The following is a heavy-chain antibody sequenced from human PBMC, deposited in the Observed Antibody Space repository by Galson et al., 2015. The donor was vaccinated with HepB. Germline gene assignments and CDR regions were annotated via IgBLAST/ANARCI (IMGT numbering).Heavy chain of an antibody. J-gene: IGHJ4*02. CDR1: GYTFTNYA. CDR3: ARGGSLVPAVWPLGE. D-gene: IGHD2-2*01. V-gene: IGHV1-3*01. Sequence: SVKVSCKASGYTFTNYAIHWVRQAPGQRLEWMGWINAGNGDTKYSQKLQGRVTMTRDTSASTAYMELSSLRSEDTAVYYCARGGSLVPAVWPLGEWGQGTLVTVSS. CDR2: INAGNGDT.